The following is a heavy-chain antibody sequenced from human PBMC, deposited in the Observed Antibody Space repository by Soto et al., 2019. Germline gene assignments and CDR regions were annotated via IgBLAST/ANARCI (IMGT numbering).Heavy chain of an antibody. CDR1: GYTFIRYG. CDR3: ARGGVPGSVQWLKQSNWFYP. CDR2: VSTSKGNT. J-gene: IGHJ5*02. D-gene: IGHD3-22*01. V-gene: IGHV1-18*04. Sequence: QVHLVQSGAEVKKPGASVKVSCKASGYTFIRYGITWVRQAPGQGLEWMGWVSTSKGNTYYAQKLQGRVTMTTDTSTSTAYRDRRSRRSDDKAVDFCARGGVPGSVQWLKQSNWFYPWGQGTMVTVSS.